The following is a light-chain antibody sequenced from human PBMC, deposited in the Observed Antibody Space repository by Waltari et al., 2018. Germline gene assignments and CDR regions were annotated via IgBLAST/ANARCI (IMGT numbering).Light chain of an antibody. CDR3: QQSFSSPWT. V-gene: IGKV1-39*01. CDR1: QKIRTS. Sequence: DIQLTQSPSSLSASVGDTVPVTCRASQKIRTSLNWYQQTPAKAPKPLIYGASTLQRGVRSRCRGSASGTEFTLTVTNLQPDDFATYFCQQSFSSPWTFGQGTTVNI. J-gene: IGKJ1*01. CDR2: GAS.